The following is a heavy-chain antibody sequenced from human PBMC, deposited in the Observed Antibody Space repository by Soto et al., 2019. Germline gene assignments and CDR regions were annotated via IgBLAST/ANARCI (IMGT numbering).Heavy chain of an antibody. D-gene: IGHD1-26*01. Sequence: QVQLVESGGGVIQPGRSLRLSCAASGFRVSDYGIHWVRQAPGKGLEWVALISYDGSTTFYTDSVKGRFTISRDNSKNTMYLQIDRLRAEDTAVYYCAKMDADLLPYYYYGMDLWGQGTTVTVSS. J-gene: IGHJ6*02. CDR1: GFRVSDYG. CDR2: ISYDGSTT. V-gene: IGHV3-30*18. CDR3: AKMDADLLPYYYYGMDL.